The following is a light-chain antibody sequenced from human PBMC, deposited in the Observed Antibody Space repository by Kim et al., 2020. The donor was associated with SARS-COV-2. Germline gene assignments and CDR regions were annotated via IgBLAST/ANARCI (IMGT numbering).Light chain of an antibody. CDR2: DVS. CDR1: SSDVGGYNY. Sequence: PGQSITISCTGTSSDVGGYNYVSWYQQRPGKAPKLMIYDVSKRPSGVSNRFSGSKAGNTASLTISGLQAEDEADYYCSSYTSSSTLFGGGTQLTVL. CDR3: SSYTSSSTL. V-gene: IGLV2-14*04. J-gene: IGLJ3*02.